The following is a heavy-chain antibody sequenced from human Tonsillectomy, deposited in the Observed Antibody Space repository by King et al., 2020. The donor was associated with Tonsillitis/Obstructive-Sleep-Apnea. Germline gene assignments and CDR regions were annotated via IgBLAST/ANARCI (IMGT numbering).Heavy chain of an antibody. CDR3: SRGHIVVMVAATATLFDY. V-gene: IGHV4-34*01. J-gene: IGHJ4*02. D-gene: IGHD2-15*01. Sequence: VQLQQWGAGLLKPSETLSLTCAVYGESFSGYYWTWIRQPPGKGLEWIGEGNHGGGTNYNPSLKSRVTISVDTSKHKFSLKLSSVTAADPAVYYCSRGHIVVMVAATATLFDYWGQGTLVAVSS. CDR1: GESFSGYY. CDR2: GNHGGGT.